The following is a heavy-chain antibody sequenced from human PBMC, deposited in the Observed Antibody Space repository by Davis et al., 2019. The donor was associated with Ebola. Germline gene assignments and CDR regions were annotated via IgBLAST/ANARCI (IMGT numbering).Heavy chain of an antibody. J-gene: IGHJ4*02. CDR1: GFTVSSNY. Sequence: GESLKISCAASGFTVSSNYMSWVRQAPGKGLEWVSVIYSGGSTYYADSVKGRFTISRHNSKNTLYLQMNSLRAEDTAVYYCAKEEYSSGGGSDYWGQGTLVTVSS. CDR2: IYSGGST. V-gene: IGHV3-53*04. D-gene: IGHD6-19*01. CDR3: AKEEYSSGGGSDY.